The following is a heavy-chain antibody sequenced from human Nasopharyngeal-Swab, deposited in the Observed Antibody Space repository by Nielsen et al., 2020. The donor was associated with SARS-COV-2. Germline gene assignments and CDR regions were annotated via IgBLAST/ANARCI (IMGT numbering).Heavy chain of an antibody. CDR2: ITSSGSTR. Sequence: GESLKISCAASGFTFSDYYMSWIRQAPGTGLEWVAYITSSGSTRYYADSVKGRFTISRDNTKNSLFLQMNSLRAEDTAGYYCARIGAQWGQGTLVTVSS. V-gene: IGHV3-11*01. J-gene: IGHJ4*02. CDR3: ARIGAQ. CDR1: GFTFSDYY. D-gene: IGHD3-16*01.